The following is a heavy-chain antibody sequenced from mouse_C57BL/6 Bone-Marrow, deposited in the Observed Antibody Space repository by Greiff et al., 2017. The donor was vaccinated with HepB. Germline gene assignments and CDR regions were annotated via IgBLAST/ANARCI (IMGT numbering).Heavy chain of an antibody. V-gene: IGHV5-4*02. CDR2: ISDGGSYT. Sequence: EVQGVESGGGLVKPGGSLKLSCAASGFTFSDYYMYWVRQTPEKRLEWVATISDGGSYTYYPDSVKGRFTISRDNAKNNLYLQMSRLKSEDTAMYYCARAGGYPQAWFAYWGQGTLVTVSA. CDR3: ARAGGYPQAWFAY. CDR1: GFTFSDYY. J-gene: IGHJ3*01.